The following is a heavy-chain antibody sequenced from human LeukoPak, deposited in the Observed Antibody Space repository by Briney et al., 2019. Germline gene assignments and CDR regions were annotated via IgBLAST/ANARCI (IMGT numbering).Heavy chain of an antibody. CDR3: AKDSSSSRNYYYYMDV. V-gene: IGHV3-23*01. D-gene: IGHD6-6*01. Sequence: GGSLRLSCAASGFTFSSYAMSWVRQAPGKGLEWVSAIRGSGGSTYYADSVKGRFTISRDNSKNTLYLQMNSLRAEDTAVYYCAKDSSSSRNYYYYMDVWGKGTTVTVSS. J-gene: IGHJ6*03. CDR2: IRGSGGST. CDR1: GFTFSSYA.